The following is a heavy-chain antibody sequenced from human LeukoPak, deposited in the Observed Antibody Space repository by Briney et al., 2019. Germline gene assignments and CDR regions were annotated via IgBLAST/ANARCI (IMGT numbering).Heavy chain of an antibody. CDR3: AKGTFDWSFPLYFDS. V-gene: IGHV3-23*01. CDR1: GFTFSSYA. CDR2: ISGSGGST. D-gene: IGHD3-9*01. J-gene: IGHJ4*02. Sequence: GGSLRLSCAASGFTFSSYAMSWVRQAPGKGLEWVSAISGSGGSTYYADSVKGRFTISRDNSRNTLYLQMNSLGVEDTAVYYCAKGTFDWSFPLYFDSWGQGILVTVSS.